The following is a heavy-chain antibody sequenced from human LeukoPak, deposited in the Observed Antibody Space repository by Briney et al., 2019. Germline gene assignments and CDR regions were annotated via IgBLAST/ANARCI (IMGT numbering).Heavy chain of an antibody. V-gene: IGHV4-4*07. CDR2: IYTSGST. J-gene: IGHJ5*02. CDR3: ARVLDSSGYYYGFDP. Sequence: SETLSLTCTVSGGSISSYYWSWIRQPAGKGLEWIGRIYTSGSTNYNPSLKSRVTISVDTSKNQFSLKLSSVTAADTAVYYCARVLDSSGYYYGFDPWGQGTLVTVSS. CDR1: GGSISSYY. D-gene: IGHD3-22*01.